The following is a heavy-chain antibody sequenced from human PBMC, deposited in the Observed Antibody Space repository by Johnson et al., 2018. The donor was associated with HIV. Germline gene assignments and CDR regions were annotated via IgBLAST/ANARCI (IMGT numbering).Heavy chain of an antibody. J-gene: IGHJ3*02. CDR1: GFTVTSHY. CDR2: VYSGGST. V-gene: IGHV3-66*01. CDR3: AREPEGWAFDI. D-gene: IGHD2-15*01. Sequence: VQLVESGGGLVQPGGSLRLSCAASGFTVTSHYMSWVRQAPGMGLEWVSTVYSGGSTYYADSVKGRFTISRDNSKNTLYLQMNSLRAEDTAVYYCAREPEGWAFDIWGQGTLVTVYS.